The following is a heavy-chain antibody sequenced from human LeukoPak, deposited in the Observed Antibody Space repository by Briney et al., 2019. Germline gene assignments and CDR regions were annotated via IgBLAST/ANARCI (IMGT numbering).Heavy chain of an antibody. CDR3: AKAHYDFWSGYWVFDY. CDR2: ISYDGSNK. Sequence: GRSLRLSCAASGFTFSSYGMHWVRQAPGKGLEWVAVISYDGSNKYYADSAKGRFTISRDNSKNTLYLQMNSLRAEDTAVYYCAKAHYDFWSGYWVFDYWGQGTLVTVSS. D-gene: IGHD3-3*01. V-gene: IGHV3-30*18. CDR1: GFTFSSYG. J-gene: IGHJ4*02.